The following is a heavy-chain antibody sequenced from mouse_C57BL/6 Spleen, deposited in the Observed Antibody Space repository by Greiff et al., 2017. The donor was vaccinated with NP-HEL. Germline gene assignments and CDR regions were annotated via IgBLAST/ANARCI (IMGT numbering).Heavy chain of an antibody. D-gene: IGHD1-1*01. CDR1: GYTFTSYW. V-gene: IGHV1-50*01. CDR3: ARRRGYYYGTDY. Sequence: VQLQQPGAELVKPGASVKLSCKASGYTFTSYWMQWVKQRPGQGLEWIGEIDPSDSYTNYNQKFKGKATLTVDTSSSTAYMQLSSLTSEDSAVYYCARRRGYYYGTDYWGQGTTLTVSS. CDR2: IDPSDSYT. J-gene: IGHJ2*01.